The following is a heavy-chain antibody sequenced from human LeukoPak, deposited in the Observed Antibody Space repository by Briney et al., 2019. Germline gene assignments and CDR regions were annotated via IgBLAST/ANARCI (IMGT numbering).Heavy chain of an antibody. CDR1: GFTFDDDA. D-gene: IGHD3-10*01. CDR2: INWNGGST. J-gene: IGHJ4*02. V-gene: IGHV3-20*04. CDR3: ARVGSYSFGDSFDY. Sequence: GGSLRLSCAAFGFTFDDDAMSWVRQAPGKGLEWVSGINWNGGSTGYADSVKGRFTISRDNSKKSLYLQMNSLRAEDTALYYCARVGSYSFGDSFDYWGQGTLVTVSS.